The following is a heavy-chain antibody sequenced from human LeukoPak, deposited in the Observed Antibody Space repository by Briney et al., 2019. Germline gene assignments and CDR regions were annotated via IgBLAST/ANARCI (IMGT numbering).Heavy chain of an antibody. CDR1: GYTFTSYG. Sequence: VASVKVSCKASGYTFTSYGISWVRQAPAQGLEWMGWISAYNGNTNYAQKLQGRVTMTTDTSTSTAYMELRSLRSDDTAVYYCARGLGSHGRRPHQNYYGSGDDAFDIWGQGTMVTVSS. CDR3: ARGLGSHGRRPHQNYYGSGDDAFDI. D-gene: IGHD3-10*01. V-gene: IGHV1-18*01. J-gene: IGHJ3*02. CDR2: ISAYNGNT.